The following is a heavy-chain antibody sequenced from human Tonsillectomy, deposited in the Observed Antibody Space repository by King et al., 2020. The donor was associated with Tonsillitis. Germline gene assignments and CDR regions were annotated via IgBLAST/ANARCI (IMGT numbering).Heavy chain of an antibody. CDR3: ARSEELRGYYYYGMDV. CDR2: IYYSGST. Sequence: VQLPESGPGLVKPSETLSLTCTVSGGSISSYYWSWLRQPPGKGLEWIGYIYYSGSTNYNPSLKSRVTISVDTSKNQFSRKLSSVTAADTAVYYCARSEELRGYYYYGMDVWGQGTTVTVSS. CDR1: GGSISSYY. D-gene: IGHD1-7*01. J-gene: IGHJ6*02. V-gene: IGHV4-59*01.